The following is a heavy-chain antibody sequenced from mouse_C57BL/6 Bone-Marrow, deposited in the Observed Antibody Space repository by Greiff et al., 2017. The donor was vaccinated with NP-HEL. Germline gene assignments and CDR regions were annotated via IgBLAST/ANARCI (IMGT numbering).Heavy chain of an antibody. CDR2: IHPSDSDT. J-gene: IGHJ1*03. Sequence: QVQLQQPGAELVKPGASVKVSCKASGYTFTSYWMHWVKQRPGQGLEWIGRIHPSDSDTNYNQKFKGKATLTVDKSSSTAYMQLSSLTSEDSAVYYCAIIDYYGSSYGYFDVWGTGTTVTVSS. CDR3: AIIDYYGSSYGYFDV. V-gene: IGHV1-74*01. D-gene: IGHD1-1*01. CDR1: GYTFTSYW.